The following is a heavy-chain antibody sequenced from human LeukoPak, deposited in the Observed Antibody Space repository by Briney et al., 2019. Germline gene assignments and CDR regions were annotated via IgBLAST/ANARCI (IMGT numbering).Heavy chain of an antibody. CDR2: ISGGGTPT. CDR1: GFTFSSYG. J-gene: IGHJ1*01. Sequence: PGGSLRLSCAASGFTFSSYGMHWVRQAPGKGLEWVSAISGGGTPTFYADSVKGRFITSRDNSKNTLYLQMNSLRVEDTAVYYCARDLDDYNDFPPIFQYWGQGTQVIVSS. V-gene: IGHV3-23*01. CDR3: ARDLDDYNDFPPIFQY. D-gene: IGHD5-24*01.